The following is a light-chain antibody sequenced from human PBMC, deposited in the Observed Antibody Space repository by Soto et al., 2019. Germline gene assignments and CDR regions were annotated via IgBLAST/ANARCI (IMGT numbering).Light chain of an antibody. CDR1: NSNIGSNA. V-gene: IGLV1-44*01. J-gene: IGLJ2*01. CDR3: AAWDDRLNAPV. CDR2: GND. Sequence: SVLTQPPSASGTPGQRVTLSCSGSNSNIGSNAVNWYQQLPGTAPKLLIHGNDQRPSGVPDRLSGSKSGTSASLAISGLQSEDEADYYCAAWDDRLNAPVFGGGTKLTVL.